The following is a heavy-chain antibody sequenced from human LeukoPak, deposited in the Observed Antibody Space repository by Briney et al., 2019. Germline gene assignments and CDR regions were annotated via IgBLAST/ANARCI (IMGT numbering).Heavy chain of an antibody. CDR2: ISYDGSNK. CDR3: AAQGSYYDY. V-gene: IGHV3-30*03. J-gene: IGHJ4*02. CDR1: GFTSSRYG. Sequence: TGGSLRLSCAASGFTSSRYGMHWVRQAPGKGLEWVAVISYDGSNKYYADSVKGRFTISRDNAKNSLYLQMNSLRAEDTAVYYCAAQGSYYDYWGQGTLVTVSS. D-gene: IGHD3-10*01.